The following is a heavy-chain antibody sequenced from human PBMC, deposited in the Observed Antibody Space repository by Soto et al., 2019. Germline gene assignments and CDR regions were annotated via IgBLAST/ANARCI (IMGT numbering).Heavy chain of an antibody. Sequence: QVHLVESGGGVVQPGRSLRLSCAASGFTFSTYGMHWVRQAPGKGLEWVALISYDGSNKYYADSVKGRFTISRDNSKNPLYLQMNSLRAEDTAVYYCAKGGDSSGYYLDYWGQGTLVTVSS. J-gene: IGHJ4*02. CDR1: GFTFSTYG. CDR2: ISYDGSNK. CDR3: AKGGDSSGYYLDY. V-gene: IGHV3-30*18. D-gene: IGHD3-22*01.